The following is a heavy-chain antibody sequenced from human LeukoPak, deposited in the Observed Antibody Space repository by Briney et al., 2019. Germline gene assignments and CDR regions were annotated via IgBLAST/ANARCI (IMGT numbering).Heavy chain of an antibody. V-gene: IGHV3-53*04. Sequence: GSLRLSCAASGFTVSSNYMSWVRQAPRKGLEWVSVIYSGGSTYYADSVKGRLTISRHNSKNTLYLQMNSLRAEDTAVYYCARCPYGYFDYWGQGTLVTVSS. D-gene: IGHD3-10*01. CDR1: GFTVSSNY. CDR2: IYSGGST. CDR3: ARCPYGYFDY. J-gene: IGHJ4*02.